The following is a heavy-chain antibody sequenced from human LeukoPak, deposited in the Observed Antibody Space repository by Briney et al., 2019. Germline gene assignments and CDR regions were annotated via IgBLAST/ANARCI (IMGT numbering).Heavy chain of an antibody. CDR2: ISSSGGIT. Sequence: GGSLRLSCAASGFTFSSYPMTWVRQAPGKGLEWVSGISSSGGITHYADSVKGRFTISRDNSKNTLYLQMNSPRAEDTAVYYCAKDCSSSWYFLFASWGQGTLVTVSS. D-gene: IGHD6-13*01. J-gene: IGHJ4*02. CDR1: GFTFSSYP. CDR3: AKDCSSSWYFLFAS. V-gene: IGHV3-23*01.